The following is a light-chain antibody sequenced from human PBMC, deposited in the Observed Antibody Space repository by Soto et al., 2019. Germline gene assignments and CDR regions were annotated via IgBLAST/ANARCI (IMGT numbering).Light chain of an antibody. CDR2: DAS. CDR1: QSVSSY. Sequence: EIVLTQSPATLSLSPGERATLSCRASQSVSSYLAWYQQKPGQAPRLLIYDASNRATGIPARFSGSGSGTDFTLTISILEPEDFAVYYCQHYGGSFIFGPGTKVDFK. CDR3: QHYGGSFI. J-gene: IGKJ3*01. V-gene: IGKV3-11*01.